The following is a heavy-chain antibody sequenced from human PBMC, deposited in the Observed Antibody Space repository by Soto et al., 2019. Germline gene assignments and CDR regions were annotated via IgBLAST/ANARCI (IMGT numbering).Heavy chain of an antibody. D-gene: IGHD6-6*01. V-gene: IGHV4-30-2*01. CDR3: ARGSSSYYDYGMDV. CDR1: GDSISRGGYS. CDR2: ICDSGST. Sequence: PSETLSLTCAVSGDSISRGGYSWTWIRQPPGKALEWIGNICDSGSTSYNPSLKSRVTMSVDTSKNQFSLRLTSVTAADTAVYFCARGSSSYYDYGMDVWGQGTTVTVSS. J-gene: IGHJ6*02.